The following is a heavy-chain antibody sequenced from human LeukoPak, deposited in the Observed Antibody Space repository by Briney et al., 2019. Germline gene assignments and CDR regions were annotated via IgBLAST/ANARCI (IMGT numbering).Heavy chain of an antibody. CDR1: GFTFSSYA. D-gene: IGHD2-15*01. CDR2: ISYDGSNK. CDR3: ARGGCSGGSCLLDY. J-gene: IGHJ4*02. V-gene: IGHV3-30-3*01. Sequence: GGSLRLSCAASGFTFSSYAMHWVRQAPGKGLEWVAVISYDGSNKYYADSVKGRFTISRDNSKNTLYLRMNSLRAEDTAVYYCARGGCSGGSCLLDYWGQGTLVTVSS.